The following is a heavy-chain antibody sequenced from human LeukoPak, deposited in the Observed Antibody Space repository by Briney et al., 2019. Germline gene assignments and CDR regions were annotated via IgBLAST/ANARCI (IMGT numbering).Heavy chain of an antibody. J-gene: IGHJ6*02. CDR2: ISYDGSTK. D-gene: IGHD1-14*01. Sequence: GGSLRLSCAASGFTFSSYGMHWVRQAPGKGLEGVAVISYDGSTKYYADSVKGRFTISRDNSKNTLYLQMNSLRAEDTAVYYCAKDGGGGTTSYYYYGMDVWGQGTTVTVSS. V-gene: IGHV3-30*18. CDR3: AKDGGGGTTSYYYYGMDV. CDR1: GFTFSSYG.